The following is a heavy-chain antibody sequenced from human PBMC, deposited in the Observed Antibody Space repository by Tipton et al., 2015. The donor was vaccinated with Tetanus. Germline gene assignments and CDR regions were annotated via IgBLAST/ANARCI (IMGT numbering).Heavy chain of an antibody. CDR3: VSGSALDY. CDR2: ISSTSRYI. J-gene: IGHJ4*02. CDR1: GVSLIRHV. V-gene: IGHV3-21*01. D-gene: IGHD6-25*01. Sequence: SLRLSCEAYGVSLIRHVMHWVRQGPGRGLEWVSSISSTSRYINYAGSVRGRFTISRDNAKNSLFLEMNSLSADDTAVYYCVSGSALDYWGQGTLITVSS.